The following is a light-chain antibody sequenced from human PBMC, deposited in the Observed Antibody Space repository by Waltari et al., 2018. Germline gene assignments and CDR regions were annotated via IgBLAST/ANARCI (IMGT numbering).Light chain of an antibody. CDR1: QSLSSTY. CDR3: QQYGTSPA. V-gene: IGKV3-20*01. Sequence: EIVLTQSPGTLSLSPGERATLSCRASQSLSSTYLAWYQQKSGQAPRLLIYGASLRATGTPDRFSGSGCETQFTLNMNRLEPEDFAVYYCQQYGTSPAFGGGTMVEIK. J-gene: IGKJ4*01. CDR2: GAS.